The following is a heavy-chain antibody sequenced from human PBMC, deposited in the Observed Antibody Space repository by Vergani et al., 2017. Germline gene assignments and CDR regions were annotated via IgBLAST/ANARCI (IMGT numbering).Heavy chain of an antibody. Sequence: QVNLQESGPGLVKPSETLSLTCAVSGDSISSGNNWGWIRQPPGKGLEWISSVSHSGDTYFYPSLKGRVSISMYTSKNYFFLTLSSVTAADTAMYYCAPRSSSYYFDIWGQGVLITVSS. CDR1: GDSISSGNN. J-gene: IGHJ5*02. V-gene: IGHV4-38-2*01. CDR2: VSHSGDT. CDR3: APRSSSYYFDI. D-gene: IGHD3-22*01.